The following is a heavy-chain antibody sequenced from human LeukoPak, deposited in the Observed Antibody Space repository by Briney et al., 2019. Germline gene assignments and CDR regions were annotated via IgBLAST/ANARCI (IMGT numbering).Heavy chain of an antibody. CDR1: GFTFSSSA. Sequence: GGSLRLSCAASGFTFSSSAMSWVRQVPGKGLEWVSGISASGGSTSYADSVRGRFSISRDNSKNTLYVQMNSLRDEDTAVYYCAKGGHYSFFDYWGQGTLLTVST. CDR3: AKGGHYSFFDY. V-gene: IGHV3-23*01. D-gene: IGHD5-18*01. CDR2: ISASGGST. J-gene: IGHJ4*02.